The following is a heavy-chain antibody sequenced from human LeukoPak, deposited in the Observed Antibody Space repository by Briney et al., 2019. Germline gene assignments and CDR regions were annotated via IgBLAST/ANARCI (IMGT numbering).Heavy chain of an antibody. J-gene: IGHJ6*02. V-gene: IGHV3-23*01. CDR1: GFTFSSYA. Sequence: GGSLRLSCAASGFTFSSYAMSSVRQAPGKGLEWVSAISGSGGSTYYADSVKGRFTISRDNSKNTLYLQMNSLRAEDTAVYYCAKGCSSSWTYYYGMDVWGQGTTVTVSS. D-gene: IGHD6-13*01. CDR3: AKGCSSSWTYYYGMDV. CDR2: ISGSGGST.